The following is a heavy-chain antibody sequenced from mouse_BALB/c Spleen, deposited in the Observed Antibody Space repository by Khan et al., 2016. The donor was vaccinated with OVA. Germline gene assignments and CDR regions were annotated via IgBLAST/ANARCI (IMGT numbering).Heavy chain of an antibody. D-gene: IGHD2-14*01. V-gene: IGHV1-4*01. J-gene: IGHJ4*01. CDR2: INPRSGYT. Sequence: QVRLQQSGAELARPGASVRMSCKASGYTFTSNTMYWIKQRPGQGLEWIGYINPRSGYTNYNQNFKDKATLTADKSSSTAYMQLSSLTSEDSAVYCCARRTTGYTMDSWGQGTSVTVSS. CDR1: GYTFTSNT. CDR3: ARRTTGYTMDS.